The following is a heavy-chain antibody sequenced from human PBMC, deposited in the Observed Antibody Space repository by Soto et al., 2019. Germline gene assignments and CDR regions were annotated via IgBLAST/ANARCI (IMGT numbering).Heavy chain of an antibody. V-gene: IGHV5-10-1*01. CDR1: GYSFAVYW. CDR3: ARRRXCSSTRCYGYYYYGMDV. J-gene: IGHJ6*01. D-gene: IGHD2-2*01. CDR2: IDPSDSQT. Sequence: GESLKISCKGSGYSFAVYWITWVRQKPGKGLEWMGRIDPSDSQTYYSPSFRGHVTISVTKSITTVFLQWSSLRASDTAMYYCARRRXCSSTRCYGYYYYGMDVWGQGTTVTVSS.